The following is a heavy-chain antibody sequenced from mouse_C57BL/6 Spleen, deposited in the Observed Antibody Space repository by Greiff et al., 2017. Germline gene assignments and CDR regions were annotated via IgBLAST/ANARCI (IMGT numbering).Heavy chain of an antibody. V-gene: IGHV5-17*01. CDR1: GFTFSDYG. J-gene: IGHJ4*01. CDR2: ISSGSSTI. D-gene: IGHD1-1*01. CDR3: ARRGAYYGSSYDYAMDY. Sequence: EVKLVESGGGLVKPGGSLKLSCAASGFTFSDYGMHWVRQAPEKGLEWVAYISSGSSTIYYADTVKGRFTISRDNAKNTLFLQMTSLRSEDTAMYYCARRGAYYGSSYDYAMDYWGQGTSVTVSS.